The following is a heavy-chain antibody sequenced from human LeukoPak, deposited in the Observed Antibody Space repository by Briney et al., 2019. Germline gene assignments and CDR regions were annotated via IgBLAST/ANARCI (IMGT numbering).Heavy chain of an antibody. CDR3: ASQTKIAAPIFDY. J-gene: IGHJ4*02. Sequence: EASVKVSCTTSGYTFTGYDLHWVRQAPGQGVEWMGSINPHSGSTNSAQKFQGRVTMTRDTSISTAYMELSSLRSDDTAVYYCASQTKIAAPIFDYWGQGTLVTVS. CDR1: GYTFTGYD. D-gene: IGHD6-25*01. V-gene: IGHV1-2*02. CDR2: INPHSGST.